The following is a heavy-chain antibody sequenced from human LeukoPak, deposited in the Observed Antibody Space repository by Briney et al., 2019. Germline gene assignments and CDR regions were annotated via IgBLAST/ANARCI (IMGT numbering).Heavy chain of an antibody. J-gene: IGHJ5*02. CDR3: ARIYCSSNSCTAFDP. V-gene: IGHV4-59*01. Sequence: SETLSLTCTVSGGSISSYYWSWSRQPPGKGLEWIGYMYYSGSTNYNPSLKSRVTISVDTSKNHLYLKLSSVTAADTAMYYCARIYCSSNSCTAFDPWGQGTLVTVSS. CDR2: MYYSGST. CDR1: GGSISSYY. D-gene: IGHD2-2*01.